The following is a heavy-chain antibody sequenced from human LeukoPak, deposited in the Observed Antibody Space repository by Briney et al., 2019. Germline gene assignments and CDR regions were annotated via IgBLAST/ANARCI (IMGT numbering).Heavy chain of an antibody. Sequence: SETLSLTCTVSGGSISSYYWSWIRQPPGKGPEWIGHIYYSGSTNYNPSLKSRVTISIDTSKNQFSLRLSSVTAADTAVYYCARGAAGYSYGWGQGTLVTVSS. CDR2: IYYSGST. CDR3: ARGAAGYSYG. CDR1: GGSISSYY. D-gene: IGHD5-18*01. J-gene: IGHJ1*01. V-gene: IGHV4-59*01.